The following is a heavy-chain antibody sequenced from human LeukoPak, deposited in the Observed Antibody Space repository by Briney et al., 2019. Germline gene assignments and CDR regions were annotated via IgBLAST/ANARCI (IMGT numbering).Heavy chain of an antibody. V-gene: IGHV3-15*01. D-gene: IGHD1-26*01. CDR2: IKSKTDGGTT. CDR3: TTASGSYPTDY. CDR1: GFTFSNTW. Sequence: GGSLRLSCAASGFTFSNTWMSWVRQAPGKGLEWVGRIKSKTDGGTTDYAAPVKGRFTISRDDSKNTLYLQMNSLKTEDTAVYYCTTASGSYPTDYWGQGTLVTVSS. J-gene: IGHJ4*02.